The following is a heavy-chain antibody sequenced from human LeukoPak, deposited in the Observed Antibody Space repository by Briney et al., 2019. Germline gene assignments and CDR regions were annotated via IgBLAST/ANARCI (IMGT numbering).Heavy chain of an antibody. V-gene: IGHV5-51*01. CDR1: GNIFTSYW. CDR2: IYPIDSDT. CDR3: ARLGADTFGSYWYFDL. J-gene: IGHJ2*01. D-gene: IGHD3-16*01. Sequence: GESLKISCKASGNIFTSYWIGWVRQMPGKGLEWMGIIYPIDSDTRYSPSFQGQVTISADKAISTAYLQWSSLKASDTAMYYCARLGADTFGSYWYFDLWGRGTLVTVAS.